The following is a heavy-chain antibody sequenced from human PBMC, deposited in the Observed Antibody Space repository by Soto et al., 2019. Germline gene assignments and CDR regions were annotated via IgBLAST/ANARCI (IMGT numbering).Heavy chain of an antibody. D-gene: IGHD6-19*01. CDR3: ASGLAGDKVDS. CDR2: IYTGGGI. CDR1: GGSVSSGDYS. V-gene: IGHV4-30-4*01. Sequence: QVQLQESGPRLVKPSQTLSLTCTVSGGSVSSGDYSWSWIRQPPGTALEWIGHIYTGGGIYINPSLKSPVTIPLDKSKGQFSPNLYPVTAADTAVYYCASGLAGDKVDSWGQGTLVTVSS. J-gene: IGHJ4*02.